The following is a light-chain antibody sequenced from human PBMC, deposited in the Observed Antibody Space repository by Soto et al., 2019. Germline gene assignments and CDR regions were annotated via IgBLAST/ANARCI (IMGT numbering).Light chain of an antibody. CDR2: GAS. V-gene: IGKV3-20*01. J-gene: IGKJ2*01. Sequence: EIVLTQSPGTLSLSPGERATLSCRASQSVSSSYLAWYQQKPGQAPRLLIYGASSRATGIPDRFSVSGSGTDFTLGISRLEPEDFAVYYCEQYCSCPPTFGQGTKVEIK. CDR3: EQYCSCPPT. CDR1: QSVSSSY.